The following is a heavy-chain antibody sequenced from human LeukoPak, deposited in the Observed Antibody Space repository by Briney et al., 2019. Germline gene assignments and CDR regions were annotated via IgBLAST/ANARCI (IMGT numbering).Heavy chain of an antibody. CDR3: ATEYIGSFYQ. Sequence: GGSLRLSCAASGFTFSSYWMSWVRQAPGKGLEWVANIKQDGSEKYYVDSVKGRFTISRDNAKNSLYLQMNSLKTEDTAIYYCATEYIGSFYQWGQGALVTVSS. D-gene: IGHD1-26*01. CDR1: GFTFSSYW. CDR2: IKQDGSEK. V-gene: IGHV3-7*05. J-gene: IGHJ4*02.